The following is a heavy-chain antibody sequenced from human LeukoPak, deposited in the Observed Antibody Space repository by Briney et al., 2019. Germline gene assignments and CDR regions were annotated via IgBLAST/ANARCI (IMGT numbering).Heavy chain of an antibody. Sequence: GASVKVSCKASGYTFTGYYMHSVRQAPGQGLEWMGWINPNSGGTNYAQKFHGRVTMKRDTYISIAYMELSRLRSDDTAVYYCARDLTAAAGDYWGQGTLVTVSS. CDR3: ARDLTAAAGDY. D-gene: IGHD6-13*01. CDR2: INPNSGGT. CDR1: GYTFTGYY. V-gene: IGHV1-2*02. J-gene: IGHJ4*02.